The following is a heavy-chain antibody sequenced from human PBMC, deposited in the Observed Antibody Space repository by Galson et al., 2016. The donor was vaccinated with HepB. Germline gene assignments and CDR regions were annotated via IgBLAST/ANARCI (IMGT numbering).Heavy chain of an antibody. J-gene: IGHJ6*02. V-gene: IGHV3-30*03. Sequence: SLRLSCAASGFTFRNYGMHWVRQPPGKGLQWVAAISFNEDKKFYLDSVRGRYTVSRDSSKNTLYLQLNTLRPDDTAVYFCARGDYGSSFYYAMDVWGQGTTVTVS. D-gene: IGHD4-17*01. CDR2: ISFNEDKK. CDR1: GFTFRNYG. CDR3: ARGDYGSSFYYAMDV.